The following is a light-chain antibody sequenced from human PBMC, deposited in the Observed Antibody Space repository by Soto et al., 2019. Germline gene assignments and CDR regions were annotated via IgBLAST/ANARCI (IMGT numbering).Light chain of an antibody. CDR1: QTIGTW. J-gene: IGKJ2*01. V-gene: IGKV1-5*03. CDR2: KAS. CDR3: PLYNTYSPT. Sequence: DIPLTQSPSTLSASVGDRVIITCRASQTIGTWLAWYQERPGKATRLLIYKASTLERGVPSRFSGSGSGTEFTLTISNLQPEDFAPQYCPLYNTYSPTLGQGTKLEI.